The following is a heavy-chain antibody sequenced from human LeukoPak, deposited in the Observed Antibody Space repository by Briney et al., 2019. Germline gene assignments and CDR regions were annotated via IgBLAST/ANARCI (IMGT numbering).Heavy chain of an antibody. CDR3: TRNGRGCSSTSCYAGRFDP. Sequence: GRSLRLSCTASGFNFGAYAMSWVRQAPGKGLEWVGFVTSQAFGGRIEYAASVRGRFTISRDDSKSTAYLRMSSLKTEDTAVYFCTRNGRGCSSTSCYAGRFDPWGQGTQVTVSS. V-gene: IGHV3-49*04. CDR1: GFNFGAYA. D-gene: IGHD2-2*01. CDR2: VTSQAFGGRI. J-gene: IGHJ5*02.